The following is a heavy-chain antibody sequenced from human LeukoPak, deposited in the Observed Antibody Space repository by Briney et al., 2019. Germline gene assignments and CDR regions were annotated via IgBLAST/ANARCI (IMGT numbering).Heavy chain of an antibody. Sequence: SETLSLTCAVYGGSFSGYYWSWIRQPPGKGLEWIGEINHSGSTNYNPSLKSRVTISVDTSKNQFSLKLSSVTAADTAVYYCARGNLGIQLWLSGSWFDPWGQGTLVTVSS. J-gene: IGHJ5*02. V-gene: IGHV4-34*01. CDR1: GGSFSGYY. D-gene: IGHD5-18*01. CDR2: INHSGST. CDR3: ARGNLGIQLWLSGSWFDP.